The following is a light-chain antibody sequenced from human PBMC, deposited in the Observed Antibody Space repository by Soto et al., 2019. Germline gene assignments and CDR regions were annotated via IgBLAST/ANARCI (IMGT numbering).Light chain of an antibody. CDR3: HHYGSSLHS. Sequence: EIVLTQSPCTLSPSPGERATLSCRASQSINRNSLIWYQQKPGQAPRLLIYGASSTATGIPDRFSGSGSGTDFTLTISRLEPEDFAMYYCHHYGSSLHSFAQGTNLEI. CDR1: QSINRNS. V-gene: IGKV3-20*01. CDR2: GAS. J-gene: IGKJ2*01.